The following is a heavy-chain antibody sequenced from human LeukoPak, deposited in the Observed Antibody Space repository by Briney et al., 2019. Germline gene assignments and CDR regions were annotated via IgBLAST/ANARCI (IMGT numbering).Heavy chain of an antibody. CDR1: GFTFSSYV. CDR2: LSSDGVNN. J-gene: IGHJ4*02. Sequence: GGSLRLSCAASGFTFSSYVMHWVRQTPGKGLEWVAILSSDGVNNLYADSVQGRFTISRDNFKSTLYLQMNRLTTEDTAIYYCARDPGTIFDVLNYHFDYWGQGTLVTVSS. V-gene: IGHV3-30*14. CDR3: ARDPGTIFDVLNYHFDY. D-gene: IGHD3-3*01.